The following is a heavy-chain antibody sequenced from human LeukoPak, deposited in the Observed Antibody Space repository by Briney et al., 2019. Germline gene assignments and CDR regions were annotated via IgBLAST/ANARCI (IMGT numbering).Heavy chain of an antibody. V-gene: IGHV1-24*01. D-gene: IGHD3-22*01. CDR3: TTLTPYDSSGYRDY. J-gene: IGHJ4*02. CDR1: GYTLTELS. CDR2: FDPEDGET. Sequence: ASVKVSCKVSGYTLTELSMHWVRQAPGKGLEWMGGFDPEDGETIYAQKFQGRVTMTEDTSTDTAYMELSSLRSEDTAVYYCTTLTPYDSSGYRDYWGQGTLVTVSS.